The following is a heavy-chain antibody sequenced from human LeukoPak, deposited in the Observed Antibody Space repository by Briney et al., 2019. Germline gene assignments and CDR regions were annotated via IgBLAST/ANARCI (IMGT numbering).Heavy chain of an antibody. V-gene: IGHV4-59*08. Sequence: SETLSLTCTVSGGSISSYYWSWIRQPPGKGLEWIGYIYYSGSTNYNPSLKSRVTISVDTSKNQFSLKLSSVTAADTAVYYCARVNYDFWSGYPEYFQHWGQGTLVTVSS. CDR1: GGSISSYY. J-gene: IGHJ1*01. CDR3: ARVNYDFWSGYPEYFQH. D-gene: IGHD3-3*01. CDR2: IYYSGST.